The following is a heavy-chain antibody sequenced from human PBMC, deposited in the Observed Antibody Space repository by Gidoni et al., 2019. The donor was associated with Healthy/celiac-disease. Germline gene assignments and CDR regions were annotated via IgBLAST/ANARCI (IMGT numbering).Heavy chain of an antibody. CDR3: ARGKLELHWFDP. D-gene: IGHD1-7*01. Sequence: GFTFSSYAMHWVRQAPGKGLEWVAVISYDGSNKYYADSVKGRFTISRDNSKNTLYLQMNSLSAEDTAVYYCARGKLELHWFDPWGQGTLVTVSS. V-gene: IGHV3-30*04. CDR1: GFTFSSYA. J-gene: IGHJ5*02. CDR2: ISYDGSNK.